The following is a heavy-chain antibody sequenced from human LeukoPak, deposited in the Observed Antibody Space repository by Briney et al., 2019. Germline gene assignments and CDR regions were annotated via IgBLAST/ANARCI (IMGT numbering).Heavy chain of an antibody. J-gene: IGHJ4*02. V-gene: IGHV1-69*13. CDR1: GGTFSNYA. CDR3: ARDLLGSHTSYSSGAWDY. D-gene: IGHD3-9*01. Sequence: SVKVSCKASGGTFSNYAISWVRQAPGQGREWMGGIIPIFDTADSAQKFQGRLTITADESTSTAYMELSSLRAEDTAVYYCARDLLGSHTSYSSGAWDYWGQGTLVTVSS. CDR2: IIPIFDTA.